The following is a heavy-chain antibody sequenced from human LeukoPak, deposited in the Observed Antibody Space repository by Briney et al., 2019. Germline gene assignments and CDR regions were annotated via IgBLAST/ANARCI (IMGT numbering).Heavy chain of an antibody. Sequence: ASVKVSCKASGYTFTGYYMHWVRQAPGQGLEWRGRINPNSGGTNYAQKFQGRVTMTRDTSISTAYMELSRLRSDDTAVYYCARDYYDSSGYYNYWGQGTLVTVSS. CDR1: GYTFTGYY. D-gene: IGHD3-22*01. J-gene: IGHJ4*02. V-gene: IGHV1-2*06. CDR2: INPNSGGT. CDR3: ARDYYDSSGYYNY.